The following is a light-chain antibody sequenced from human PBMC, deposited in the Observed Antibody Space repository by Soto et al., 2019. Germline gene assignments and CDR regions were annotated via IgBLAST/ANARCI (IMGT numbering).Light chain of an antibody. CDR2: GVS. Sequence: EIVLTHSPATLSLSPGASATLSYIASQSLSSNYLAWYQQKPGQAPRLLIYGVSSRATGVPVSFSGSGSGTDFTLTISRLEPEDFAVYYCQQYVSAPITFGQGTRLEI. CDR1: QSLSSNY. CDR3: QQYVSAPIT. J-gene: IGKJ5*01. V-gene: IGKV3-20*01.